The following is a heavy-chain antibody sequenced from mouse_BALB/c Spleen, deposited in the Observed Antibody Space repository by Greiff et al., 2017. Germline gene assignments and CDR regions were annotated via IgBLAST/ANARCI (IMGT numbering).Heavy chain of an antibody. CDR2: INPSNGGT. Sequence: QVKLQESGAELVKPGASVKLSCKASGYTFTSYYMYWVKQRPGQGLEWIGEINPSNGGTNFNEKFKSKATLTVDKSSSTAYMQLSSLTSEDSAVYYCTRGDYDDGFAYWGQGTLVTVSA. J-gene: IGHJ3*01. D-gene: IGHD2-4*01. CDR3: TRGDYDDGFAY. CDR1: GYTFTSYY. V-gene: IGHV1S81*02.